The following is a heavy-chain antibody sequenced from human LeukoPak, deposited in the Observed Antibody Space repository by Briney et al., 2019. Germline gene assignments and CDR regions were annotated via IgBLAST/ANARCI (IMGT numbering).Heavy chain of an antibody. J-gene: IGHJ4*02. CDR3: AKNLQWLVTSPLDY. CDR1: GFIFSTYA. D-gene: IGHD6-19*01. CDR2: ISERGGS. Sequence: HPGGSLRLSCAASGFIFSTYAMSWVRQAPGKGLEWVSVISERGGSYYADSVKGRFTIARDNSKNTLFLQMNSLSAEDTAVYYCAKNLQWLVTSPLDYWGQGTLVTVSS. V-gene: IGHV3-23*01.